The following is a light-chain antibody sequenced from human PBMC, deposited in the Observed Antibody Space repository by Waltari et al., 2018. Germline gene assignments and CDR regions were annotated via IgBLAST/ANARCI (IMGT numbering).Light chain of an antibody. CDR1: SGIYGI. V-gene: IGKV1-17*03. CDR3: LQYHTYPWT. J-gene: IGKJ1*01. Sequence: DIQMTQSPSTMSASVGDRVTLSCRASSGIYGILAWFQQTPGKVPQRLIYVTSSLQSGVSSRFSVSGSGTEFTLTITDLQPEDFATYYCLQYHTYPWTFGQGTKVEVK. CDR2: VTS.